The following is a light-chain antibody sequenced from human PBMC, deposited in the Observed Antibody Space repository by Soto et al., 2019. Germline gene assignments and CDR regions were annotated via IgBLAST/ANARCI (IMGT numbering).Light chain of an antibody. CDR1: SSDVGGYNY. CDR2: DVT. CDR3: CSYAGSYTYV. Sequence: QSALTQPRSVSGSPGQSVTISCTGTSSDVGGYNYVSWYQQHPGKAPKLMISDVTKRPSGVPDRFSGSKSGNTASLTISGLRAEDEADYYCCSYAGSYTYVFGTGTKVT. V-gene: IGLV2-11*01. J-gene: IGLJ1*01.